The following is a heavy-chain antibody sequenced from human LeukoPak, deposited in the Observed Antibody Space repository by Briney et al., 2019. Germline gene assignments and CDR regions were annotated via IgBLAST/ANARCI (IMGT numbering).Heavy chain of an antibody. Sequence: ASVKVSCKASGYTFTSYYMHWVRQAPGHGREWMGIINPSGGSTSYAQKFYGRVTMTRDTSTSTVYMELSSLRSEDTAVYYCARTVVVTAIPIFDYWGQGTLVTVSS. J-gene: IGHJ4*02. CDR2: INPSGGST. CDR1: GYTFTSYY. D-gene: IGHD2-21*02. CDR3: ARTVVVTAIPIFDY. V-gene: IGHV1-46*01.